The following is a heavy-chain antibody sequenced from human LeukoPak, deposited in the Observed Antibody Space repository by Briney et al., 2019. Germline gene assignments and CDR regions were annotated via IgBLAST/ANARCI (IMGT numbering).Heavy chain of an antibody. CDR3: AKDIGWGLASGASLFDY. D-gene: IGHD3-3*02. CDR1: GFTFSNYA. CDR2: ISWNSGSI. J-gene: IGHJ4*02. V-gene: IGHV3-9*01. Sequence: GGSLRLSCAASGFTFSNYAMSWVRQAPGKGLEWVSGISWNSGSIGYADSVKGRFTISRDNAKNSLYLQMNSLRAEDTALYYCAKDIGWGLASGASLFDYWGQGTLVTVSS.